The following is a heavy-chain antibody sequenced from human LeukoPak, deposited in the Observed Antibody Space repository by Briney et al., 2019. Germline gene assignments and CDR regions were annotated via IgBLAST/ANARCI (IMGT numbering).Heavy chain of an antibody. V-gene: IGHV3-66*01. CDR3: ARGWSGPLPDV. D-gene: IGHD3-3*01. J-gene: IGHJ6*02. CDR1: GINVSSNY. Sequence: GGSLRLSCAASGINVSSNYMSWVRQASGKGLEWGSVIYTGGSTYYVDSVKGRFTISRDNSKNTLYLHMNSLRVEDTAVYYCARGWSGPLPDVWGQGTTVTVSS. CDR2: IYTGGST.